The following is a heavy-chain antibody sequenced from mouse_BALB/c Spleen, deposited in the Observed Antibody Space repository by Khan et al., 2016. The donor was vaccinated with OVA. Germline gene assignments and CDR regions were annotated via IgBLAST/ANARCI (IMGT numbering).Heavy chain of an antibody. Sequence: EVELVESGGGLVKPGGSLKLSCAASGFTFSSFTMSWVRQTPGKSLEWVASISSGGDNTYYPDSVKGRFTISRDNATNNLYLQMSSLTSEDTAVYYCARRDYGPFAYWGQGTLVTVSA. J-gene: IGHJ3*01. D-gene: IGHD1-1*02. V-gene: IGHV5-9*03. CDR1: GFTFSSFT. CDR3: ARRDYGPFAY. CDR2: ISSGGDNT.